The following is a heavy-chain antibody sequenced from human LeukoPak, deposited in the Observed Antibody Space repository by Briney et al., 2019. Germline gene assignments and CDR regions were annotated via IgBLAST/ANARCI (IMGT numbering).Heavy chain of an antibody. CDR2: IYTSGST. CDR1: GGSISSYY. D-gene: IGHD2-2*01. Sequence: SETLSLTCTVSGGSISSYYWSWIRQPAGKGLEWIGRIYTSGSTNYNPSLKSRVTMSVDTSKNQFSLKLSSVTAADTAVYYCARGFVTAGRFNWFDPWGQGTLVTVSS. V-gene: IGHV4-4*07. CDR3: ARGFVTAGRFNWFDP. J-gene: IGHJ5*02.